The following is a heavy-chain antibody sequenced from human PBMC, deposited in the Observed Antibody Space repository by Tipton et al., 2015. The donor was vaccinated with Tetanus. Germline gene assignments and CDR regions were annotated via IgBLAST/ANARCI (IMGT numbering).Heavy chain of an antibody. Sequence: SLRLSCAASGVAFSSFAMHWVRQAPGKGLEWVSSISSGGNYIYYADSVKGRFTISRDSALYLQMTSLRAEDTAVYYCARVGNFGVNVDAFDIWGQGTMVTVSS. CDR3: ARVGNFGVNVDAFDI. CDR2: ISSGGNYI. CDR1: GVAFSSFA. D-gene: IGHD4-23*01. V-gene: IGHV3-21*01. J-gene: IGHJ3*02.